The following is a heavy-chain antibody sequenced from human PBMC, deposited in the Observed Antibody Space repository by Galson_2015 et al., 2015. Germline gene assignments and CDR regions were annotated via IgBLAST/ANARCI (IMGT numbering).Heavy chain of an antibody. CDR2: ISYDGNDK. V-gene: IGHV3-30*07. D-gene: IGHD1-14*01. J-gene: IGHJ6*03. Sequence: SLRLSCAAPGFPFRIYAMHWVRQAPGKGLEWVAVISYDGNDKYYADSVKGRFTISRDNSKNTLYLQMDSLRAEDTAVYYCARLNRYDMDVWGKGTTVIVSS. CDR3: ARLNRYDMDV. CDR1: GFPFRIYA.